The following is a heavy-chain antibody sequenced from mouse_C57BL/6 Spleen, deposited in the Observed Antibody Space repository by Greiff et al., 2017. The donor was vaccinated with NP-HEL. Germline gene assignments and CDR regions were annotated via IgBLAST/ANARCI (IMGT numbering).Heavy chain of an antibody. CDR3: ARGNYYGSSYVSMDY. CDR2: IYPGGGYT. J-gene: IGHJ4*01. Sequence: QVQLQQSGAELVRPGTSVKMSCKASGYTFTNYWIGWAKQRPGHGLEWIGDIYPGGGYTNYNEKFKGKATLTADKSSSTAYMQFSSLTSEDSAIYYGARGNYYGSSYVSMDYWGQGTSVTVSS. D-gene: IGHD1-1*01. CDR1: GYTFTNYW. V-gene: IGHV1-63*01.